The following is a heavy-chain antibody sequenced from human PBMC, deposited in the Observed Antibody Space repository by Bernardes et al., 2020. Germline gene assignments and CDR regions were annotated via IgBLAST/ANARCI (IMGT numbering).Heavy chain of an antibody. CDR3: ATLRVVAATQDDY. CDR1: GYIFTSYD. D-gene: IGHD2-15*01. V-gene: IGHV1-8*01. Sequence: ASVKVSCKASGYIFTSYDINWVRQATGQGLEWMGWMNPKSGNTGYAQKFQGRVTMTRNTSISTAYMELSSLQSEDTAVYYCATLRVVAATQDDYWVQGTLGTVSS. CDR2: MNPKSGNT. J-gene: IGHJ4*02.